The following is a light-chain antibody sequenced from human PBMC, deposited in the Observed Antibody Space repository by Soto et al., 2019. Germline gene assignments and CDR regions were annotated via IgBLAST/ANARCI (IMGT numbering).Light chain of an antibody. CDR1: QSISINY. J-gene: IGKJ4*01. CDR3: QQYGSSPDT. CDR2: GAS. V-gene: IGKV3-20*01. Sequence: EIVLTQSPGTLSLSLGERATLSCRASQSISINYLAWYQQKPGQAPRLLIYGASSRATGIPDRFSGSGSGTDFTLTISRLEPEDFAVYYCQQYGSSPDTFGGGTKVDIK.